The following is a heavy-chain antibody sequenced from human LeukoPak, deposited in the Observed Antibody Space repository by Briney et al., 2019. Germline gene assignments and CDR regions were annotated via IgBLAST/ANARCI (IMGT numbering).Heavy chain of an antibody. CDR1: GFTFSNAW. CDR2: ISSSGSTI. D-gene: IGHD5-18*01. J-gene: IGHJ6*03. CDR3: ARGSYGYYYYYYMDV. Sequence: GGSLRLSCAASGFTFSNAWMNWVRQAPGKGLEWVSYISSSGSTIYYADSVKGRFTISRDNAKNSLYLQMNSLRAEDTAVYYCARGSYGYYYYYYMDVWGKGTTVTISS. V-gene: IGHV3-48*04.